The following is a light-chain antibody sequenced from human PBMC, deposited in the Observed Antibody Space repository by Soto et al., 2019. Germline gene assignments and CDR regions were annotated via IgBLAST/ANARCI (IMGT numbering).Light chain of an antibody. V-gene: IGKV3-20*01. CDR1: QTISNNY. CDR3: QQYGTSPRT. J-gene: IGKJ1*01. Sequence: EIVLTQSPGTLSLSPGEGATLSCRASQTISNNYLAWYQHKPGQAPRLLIYAASTRATGIPDRFSGSGSGADCTRSVYILEPEDFAVYYGQQYGTSPRTFGQGTKVEI. CDR2: AAS.